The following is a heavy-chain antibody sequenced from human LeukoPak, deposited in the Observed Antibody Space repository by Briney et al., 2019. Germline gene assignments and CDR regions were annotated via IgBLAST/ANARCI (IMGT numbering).Heavy chain of an antibody. CDR1: GGSISSHY. J-gene: IGHJ4*02. V-gene: IGHV4-59*11. D-gene: IGHD5-24*01. CDR3: ARSRDGYNYHFDY. CDR2: IYYSGST. Sequence: PSETLSLTCTVSGGSISSHYWRWIRQPPGKGLEWIGYIYYSGSTNYNPSLKSRVTISVDTSKNQFSLKLSSVTAADTAVYYCARSRDGYNYHFDYWGQGTLVTVSS.